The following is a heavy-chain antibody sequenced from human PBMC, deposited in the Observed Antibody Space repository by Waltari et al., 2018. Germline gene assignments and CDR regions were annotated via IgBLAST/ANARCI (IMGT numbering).Heavy chain of an antibody. V-gene: IGHV4-34*02. CDR1: GGSFRGYY. J-gene: IGHJ4*02. CDR3: ASWGGPANYFDY. CDR2: INNSGYS. Sequence: QVQLQQWGAGLLKPSETLSLTCAVYGGSFRGYYWSWIRQPPGKGLEWMGEINNSGYSSYNSSLKSRVTISVDTSKNQFSLKLTSVTAADTAVYYCASWGGPANYFDYWGQGTLVSVSS. D-gene: IGHD2-21*01.